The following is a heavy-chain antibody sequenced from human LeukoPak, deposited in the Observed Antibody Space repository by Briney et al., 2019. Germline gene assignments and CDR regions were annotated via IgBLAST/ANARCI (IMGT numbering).Heavy chain of an antibody. V-gene: IGHV3-48*04. CDR3: ARGLPDYGILTGYIDY. CDR1: GFTFSNYW. J-gene: IGHJ4*02. CDR2: ISSSGSTI. Sequence: GGSLRLSCAASGFTFSNYWMHWVRQAPGKGLEWVSYISSSGSTIYYADSVKGRFTISRDNAKNPLYLQMNSLRAEDTAVYYCARGLPDYGILTGYIDYWGQGTLVTVSS. D-gene: IGHD3-9*01.